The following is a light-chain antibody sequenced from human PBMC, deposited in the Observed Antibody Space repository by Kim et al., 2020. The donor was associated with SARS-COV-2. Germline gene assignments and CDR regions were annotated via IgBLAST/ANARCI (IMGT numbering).Light chain of an antibody. V-gene: IGLV3-19*01. J-gene: IGLJ1*01. CDR1: SLRSYY. CDR3: NSRDSSGV. CDR2: GKN. Sequence: SVALGQTVRITCQGDSLRSYYASWYQQKPGQAPVLVIYGKNNRPSGIPDRFSGSSSGNTASLTITGAQAEDEADYYCNSRDSSGVFGTGTKVTVL.